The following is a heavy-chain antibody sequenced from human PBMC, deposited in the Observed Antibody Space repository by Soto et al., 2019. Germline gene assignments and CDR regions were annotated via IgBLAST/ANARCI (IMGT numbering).Heavy chain of an antibody. CDR2: IYPGDSDT. Sequence: PGESLKISCKGSGYNFTNYWLGWVRQMPAKGLEWMGIIYPGDSDTRYSPSFQGQVTLSADKSISTAYLHWSSLKASDTAIYYCARDHLRGVQYAFDNWGQGTMVTVSS. V-gene: IGHV5-51*01. CDR1: GYNFTNYW. CDR3: ARDHLRGVQYAFDN. J-gene: IGHJ3*02. D-gene: IGHD3-10*01.